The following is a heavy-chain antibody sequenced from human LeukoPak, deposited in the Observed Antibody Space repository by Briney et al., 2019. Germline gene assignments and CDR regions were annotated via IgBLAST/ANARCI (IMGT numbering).Heavy chain of an antibody. CDR2: ISGSGGST. V-gene: IGHV3-23*01. J-gene: IGHJ4*02. Sequence: GGSLRLSCAASGFTFSSHGMSWVRQAPGKGLEWVSAISGSGGSTYYADSVKGRFTISRDNSKNTLYLQMNSLRAEDTAVYYCANLGGVGATGVDYWGQGTLVTVSS. CDR3: ANLGGVGATGVDY. CDR1: GFTFSSHG. D-gene: IGHD1-26*01.